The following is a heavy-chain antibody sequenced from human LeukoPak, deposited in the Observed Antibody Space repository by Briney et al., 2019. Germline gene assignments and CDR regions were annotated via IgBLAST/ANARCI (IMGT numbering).Heavy chain of an antibody. D-gene: IGHD4-17*01. CDR2: IYYSGST. CDR1: GGSISSSSYY. CDR3: ARHRTTVTTALI. Sequence: SETLSLTCTVSGGSISSSSYYWGWIRQPPGKGLEWNGSIYYSGSTYYNPSLKSRVTISVDTSKNQFSLKLSSVTAADTAVYYCARHRTTVTTALIWGQGTLVTVSS. J-gene: IGHJ4*02. V-gene: IGHV4-39*01.